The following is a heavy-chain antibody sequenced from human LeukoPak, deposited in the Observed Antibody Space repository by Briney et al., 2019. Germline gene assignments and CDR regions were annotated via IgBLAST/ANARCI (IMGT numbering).Heavy chain of an antibody. CDR2: ISPNSGGT. Sequence: GASVKVSCKASGYTFTSYYMHWVRQAPGQGLEWMGWISPNSGGTRYAQKFQGRVTMTRDTSISTAYMELSRLRSDDTAVYYCASMPQGHYYYMDVWGKGTTVTVSS. CDR3: ASMPQGHYYYMDV. CDR1: GYTFTSYY. V-gene: IGHV1-2*02. D-gene: IGHD2-2*01. J-gene: IGHJ6*03.